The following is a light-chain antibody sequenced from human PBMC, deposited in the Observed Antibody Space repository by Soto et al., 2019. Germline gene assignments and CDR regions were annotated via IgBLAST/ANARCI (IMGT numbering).Light chain of an antibody. Sequence: QSALTQPASVSGSPGQSITISCTGTSSDVGSYNLVSWYQQHPGKAPKLMIYEGSKRPSGVSNRFSGSKSGNTASLTISGLHAEYEADYYCCSYAGSSTFVFGGGTEVTVL. J-gene: IGLJ2*01. CDR3: CSYAGSSTFV. CDR1: SSDVGSYNL. CDR2: EGS. V-gene: IGLV2-23*03.